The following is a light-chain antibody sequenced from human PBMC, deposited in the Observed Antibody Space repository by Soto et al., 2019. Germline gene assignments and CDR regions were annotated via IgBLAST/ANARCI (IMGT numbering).Light chain of an antibody. CDR2: RND. CDR1: SSNIGGNY. Sequence: QSALTQPPSASGTPGQGVTISCSGSSSNIGGNYVYWYQQLPGTAPKLLIYRNDQRPSGVPDRFSGSKSGTSASLAISGLRSEDEADYHCAAWDDSLTVVFGGGTQLTVL. CDR3: AAWDDSLTVV. J-gene: IGLJ2*01. V-gene: IGLV1-47*01.